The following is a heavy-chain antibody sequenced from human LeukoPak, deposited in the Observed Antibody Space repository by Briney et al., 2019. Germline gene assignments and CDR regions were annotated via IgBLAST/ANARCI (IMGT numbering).Heavy chain of an antibody. J-gene: IGHJ4*02. CDR2: INSDGSST. V-gene: IGHV3-74*01. CDR3: ARGIPYYYDSSARGRFDY. D-gene: IGHD3-22*01. Sequence: PGGSLRLSCAASGFTFSSYWMHWVRQAPGKGLVWVSRINSDGSSTSYADSVKGRFTISRDNAKNTLYLQMNSLRAEDTAVYYCARGIPYYYDSSARGRFDYWGQGTLVTVSS. CDR1: GFTFSSYW.